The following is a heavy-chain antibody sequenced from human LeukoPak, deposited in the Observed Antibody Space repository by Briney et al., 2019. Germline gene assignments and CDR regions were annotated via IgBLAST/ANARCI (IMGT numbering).Heavy chain of an antibody. V-gene: IGHV1-18*01. CDR3: ARGSGSSWYGYYYYYYMDV. J-gene: IGHJ6*03. CDR1: GYTFTSYG. CDR2: ISAYNGNT. Sequence: ASVKVSCKASGYTFTSYGISWVRQAPGQGLEWMGWISAYNGNTNYAQKLQGRVTMTTDTSTSTAYMELRSLRSDDTAVYYCARGSGSSWYGYYYYYYMDVWGKGTTVTVSS. D-gene: IGHD6-13*01.